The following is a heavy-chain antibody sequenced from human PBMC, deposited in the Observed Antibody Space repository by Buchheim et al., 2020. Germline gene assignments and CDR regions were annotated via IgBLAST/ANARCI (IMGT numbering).Heavy chain of an antibody. D-gene: IGHD5-18*01. CDR1: GYTFTSYY. J-gene: IGHJ4*02. CDR2: INPSGGST. V-gene: IGHV1-46*03. Sequence: QVQLVQSGAEVKKPGASVKVSCKASGYTFTSYYMHWVRQAPGQGLEWMGIINPSGGSTSYAQKFQGRVTMTRDPSPTTVYMELSSLRSEDTAVYYCAREGMDTAMAEGIDYWGQGNL. CDR3: AREGMDTAMAEGIDY.